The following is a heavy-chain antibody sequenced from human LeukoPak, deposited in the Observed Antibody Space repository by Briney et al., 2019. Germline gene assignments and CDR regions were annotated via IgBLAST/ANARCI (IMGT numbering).Heavy chain of an antibody. CDR1: GGSFSGYY. Sequence: SEALSLTCAVYGGSFSGYYWSWIRQPPGKGLEWIGEINHSGSTNYNPSLKSRVTISVDTSKNQFSLKLSSVTAADTAVYYCASRRLLGYYYYGMDVWGQGTTVTVSS. CDR2: INHSGST. V-gene: IGHV4-34*01. CDR3: ASRRLLGYYYYGMDV. J-gene: IGHJ6*02.